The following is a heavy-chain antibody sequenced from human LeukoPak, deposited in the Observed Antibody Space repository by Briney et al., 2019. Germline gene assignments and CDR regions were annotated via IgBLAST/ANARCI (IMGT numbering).Heavy chain of an antibody. Sequence: SETLSLTCTVSGGSISSDDYYWSWIRQPPGKGLEWIGHIYYTGSAYYNSSLKSRVTISVDTSKNQFSLKLTSVTAADTAVYYCARGGDYGDNWFDPWGQGTLVTVSA. J-gene: IGHJ5*02. V-gene: IGHV4-30-4*01. D-gene: IGHD4-17*01. CDR2: IYYTGSA. CDR3: ARGGDYGDNWFDP. CDR1: GGSISSDDYY.